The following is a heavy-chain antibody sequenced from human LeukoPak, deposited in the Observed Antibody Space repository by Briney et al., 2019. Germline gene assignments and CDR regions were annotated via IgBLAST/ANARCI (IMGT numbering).Heavy chain of an antibody. D-gene: IGHD2-21*02. Sequence: PGGSLRLSCAASGFTVSGTHMSWARQAPGGGLEWVSAMYTGGTTYYAESVTGRFPISRGTCRNTLFLHMDSLRAEDTAVYYCAKDEVTSGGGLASWGQGTLVIVSS. J-gene: IGHJ5*01. CDR3: AKDEVTSGGGLAS. CDR1: GFTVSGTH. CDR2: MYTGGTT. V-gene: IGHV3-66*01.